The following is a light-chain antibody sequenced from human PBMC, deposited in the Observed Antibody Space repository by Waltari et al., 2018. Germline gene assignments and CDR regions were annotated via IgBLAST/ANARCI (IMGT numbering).Light chain of an antibody. CDR3: QQYINPPYT. Sequence: DIVVTQSPDSLTVSLGETATISCKSSQSLLSTSDHRNHLAWYQQKPGQPPNLLIYRASSRESGVPDRFSAYGSGTDFTRTISSLQAEDVAVYYCQQYINPPYTFGQGTKLQI. CDR1: QSLLSTSDHRNH. V-gene: IGKV4-1*01. J-gene: IGKJ2*01. CDR2: RAS.